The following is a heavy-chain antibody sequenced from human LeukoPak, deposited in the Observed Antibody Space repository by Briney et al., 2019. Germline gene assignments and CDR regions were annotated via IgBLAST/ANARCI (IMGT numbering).Heavy chain of an antibody. CDR2: IYSGGST. CDR3: ARGYYYDSSGYPNWFDP. Sequence: GGSLRLSCAASGFTFSSYSMTWVRQAPGKGLEWVSVIYSGGSTYYADSVKGRFTISRDNSKNTLYLQMNSLRAEDTAVYYCARGYYYDSSGYPNWFDPWGQGTLVTVSS. J-gene: IGHJ5*02. CDR1: GFTFSSYS. D-gene: IGHD3-22*01. V-gene: IGHV3-66*01.